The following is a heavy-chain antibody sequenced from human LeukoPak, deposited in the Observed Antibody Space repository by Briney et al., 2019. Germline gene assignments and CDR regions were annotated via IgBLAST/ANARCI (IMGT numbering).Heavy chain of an antibody. V-gene: IGHV5-51*01. J-gene: IGHJ3*02. Sequence: GESLKISGKGSGYSFTSYWIGWVRQMPGKGLEWMSIIYPGDSDTRYSPSFQGQVTISADKSISTAYLQWSSLKASDTAMYYCARGAYYDFWSALGANAFDIWGQGTMVTVSS. CDR3: ARGAYYDFWSALGANAFDI. CDR1: GYSFTSYW. CDR2: IYPGDSDT. D-gene: IGHD3-3*01.